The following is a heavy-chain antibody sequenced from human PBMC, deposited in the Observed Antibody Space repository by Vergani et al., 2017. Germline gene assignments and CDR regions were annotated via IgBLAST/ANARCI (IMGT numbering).Heavy chain of an antibody. J-gene: IGHJ5*02. CDR1: GGSISSGSYY. CDR2: IYYSGST. D-gene: IGHD6-13*01. CDR3: ARVALSTIAAAGTNWFDP. Sequence: QVQLQESGPGLVKPSQTLSLTCTVSGGSISSGSYYWGWIRQPPGKGLEWIGSIYYSGSTYYNPSLKSRVTISVDTSKNQFSLKLSSVTAADTAVYYCARVALSTIAAAGTNWFDPWGQGTLVTVSS. V-gene: IGHV4-39*07.